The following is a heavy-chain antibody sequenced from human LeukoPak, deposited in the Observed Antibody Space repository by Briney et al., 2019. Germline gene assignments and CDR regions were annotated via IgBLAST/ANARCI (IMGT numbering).Heavy chain of an antibody. V-gene: IGHV3-48*03. CDR1: GFTFSSYE. CDR3: ARVGYDFWSGRGRGNDY. Sequence: PGGSLRLSCAASGFTFSSYEMNWVRQAPGKGLEWVSYISGSGTTIYYADSVKGRFTISRDNAKNSLYLQMNSLRAEDTAVYYCARVGYDFWSGRGRGNDYWGQGTLVTVSS. CDR2: ISGSGTTI. D-gene: IGHD3-3*01. J-gene: IGHJ4*02.